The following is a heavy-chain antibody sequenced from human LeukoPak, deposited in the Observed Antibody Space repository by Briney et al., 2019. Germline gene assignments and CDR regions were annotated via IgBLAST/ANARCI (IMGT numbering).Heavy chain of an antibody. D-gene: IGHD6-6*01. CDR3: AKDGGIAARLVDY. CDR1: GFTIRSYA. CDR2: ISGSGGST. V-gene: IGHV3-23*01. J-gene: IGHJ4*02. Sequence: GGSLRLSCAVSGFTIRSYAMNWVRQAPGKGLEWFSAISGSGGSTYYADSVKGRFTISRDNSKNTLYLQMNSLRAEDTAVYYCAKDGGIAARLVDYWGQGTLVTVSS.